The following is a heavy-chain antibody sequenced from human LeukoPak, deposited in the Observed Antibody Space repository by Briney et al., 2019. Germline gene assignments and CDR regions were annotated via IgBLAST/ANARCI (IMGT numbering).Heavy chain of an antibody. CDR3: TTVYYDSRGYYFNYCDY. D-gene: IGHD3-22*01. V-gene: IGHV3-15*01. J-gene: IGHJ4*02. Sequence: GGSLRLSCAASGFTFSSYSMNWVRQAPGKGLEWVGRIKSKTDGETTDYAAPVKGRFTISRDDSKNTLYLQMNSLKTEDTAVYYCTTVYYDSRGYYFNYCDYWGQGTLVTVST. CDR2: IKSKTDGETT. CDR1: GFTFSSYS.